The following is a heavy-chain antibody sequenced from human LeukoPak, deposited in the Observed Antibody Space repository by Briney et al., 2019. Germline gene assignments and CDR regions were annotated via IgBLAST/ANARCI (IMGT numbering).Heavy chain of an antibody. V-gene: IGHV3-66*01. CDR1: GVSVTTNH. J-gene: IGHJ5*01. Sequence: GGSLRLSCAVSGVSVTTNHMNWVRQAPGKGLEWVSVIYSGGSTYYADSVKGRFTLSRDNSKNTLYLQMNSLRAEDTAVYYCSRDASWGHGTLVTVSS. CDR3: SRDAS. CDR2: IYSGGST.